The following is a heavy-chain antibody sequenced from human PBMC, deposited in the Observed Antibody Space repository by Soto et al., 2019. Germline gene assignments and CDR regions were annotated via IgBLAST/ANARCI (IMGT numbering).Heavy chain of an antibody. V-gene: IGHV3-7*03. CDR1: GVMFGSYW. CDR3: ARVRANDYEIDY. CDR2: IKRDGSEK. Sequence: EVQLVESGGGLVQPGGSLRLSCAASGVMFGSYWMTWVRHAPGKGLEWVANIKRDGSEKFYVDSVKGRFTISRDNADNSLFLNMNSLRAEDTAIYYCARVRANDYEIDYWGQGALVTVS. J-gene: IGHJ4*02. D-gene: IGHD4-17*01.